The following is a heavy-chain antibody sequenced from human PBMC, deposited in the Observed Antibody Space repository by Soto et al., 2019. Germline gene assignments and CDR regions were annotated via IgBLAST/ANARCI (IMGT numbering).Heavy chain of an antibody. V-gene: IGHV4-30-4*02. D-gene: IGHD3-10*01. CDR2: IYYSGST. CDR1: GGSISSGDYY. Sequence: SETLSLTCTVSGGSISSGDYYWSWIRQPPGKGLEWIGYIYYSGSTYYNPSLKSRVTISVDTSKNQFSLKLSSVTAADTAVYYCARDVGPRDGSGKAGMDVWGQGTTVTVSS. J-gene: IGHJ6*02. CDR3: ARDVGPRDGSGKAGMDV.